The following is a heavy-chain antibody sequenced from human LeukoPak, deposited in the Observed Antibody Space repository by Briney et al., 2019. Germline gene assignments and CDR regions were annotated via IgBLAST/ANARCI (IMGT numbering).Heavy chain of an antibody. V-gene: IGHV4-34*01. CDR1: GGSISSYY. J-gene: IGHJ4*02. D-gene: IGHD3-9*01. CDR2: INHSGST. CDR3: ARHSRTYYDILTGPYGGYFDY. Sequence: SETLSLTCTVSGGSISSYYWSWIRQPPGKGLEWIGEINHSGSTNYNPSLKSRVTMSVDTSKNQFSLKLSSVTAADTAVYYCARHSRTYYDILTGPYGGYFDYWGQRTLVTVSS.